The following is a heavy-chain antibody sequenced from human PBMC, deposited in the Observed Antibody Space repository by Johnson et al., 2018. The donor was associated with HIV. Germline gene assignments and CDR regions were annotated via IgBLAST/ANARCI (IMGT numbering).Heavy chain of an antibody. Sequence: QVQLVESGGDVVQPGRSLRLSCTASGFTFSSYALHWVRQAPGKGLEWVAVIWYDGSNKYYADSVKGRFTISRDNSKNTLFLQMNSLRVEDTAVYYCARAQTYYDFWSGYDAFDIWGQGTMVTVSS. CDR3: ARAQTYYDFWSGYDAFDI. D-gene: IGHD3-3*01. CDR2: IWYDGSNK. V-gene: IGHV3-30*04. CDR1: GFTFSSYA. J-gene: IGHJ3*02.